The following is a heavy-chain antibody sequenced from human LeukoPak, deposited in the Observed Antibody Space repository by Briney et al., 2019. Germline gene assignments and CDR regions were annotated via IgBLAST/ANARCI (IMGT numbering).Heavy chain of an antibody. V-gene: IGHV4-39*01. CDR3: ARHISRYCSGGSCYPLYFQH. J-gene: IGHJ1*01. CDR2: IYYSGST. CDR1: GGSISSSSYD. D-gene: IGHD2-15*01. Sequence: SETLSLTCTVSGGSISSSSYDWGWIRQPPGKGLEWIGSIYYSGSTYYNPSLKSRVTISVDTSKNQFSLKLSSVTAADTAVYYCARHISRYCSGGSCYPLYFQHWGQGTLVTVSS.